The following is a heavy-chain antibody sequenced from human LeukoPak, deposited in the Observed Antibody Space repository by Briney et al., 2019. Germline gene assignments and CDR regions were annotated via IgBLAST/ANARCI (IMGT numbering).Heavy chain of an antibody. CDR2: IITIFGTA. Sequence: ASVKVSCKASGGTFSSYAISWVRQAPGQGLEWMGRIITIFGTANYAQKFQGRVTITTDESTSTAYMELSSLRSEDTAVYYCASGYSYGFDYWGQGTLVTVSS. CDR1: GGTFSSYA. V-gene: IGHV1-69*05. D-gene: IGHD5-18*01. CDR3: ASGYSYGFDY. J-gene: IGHJ4*02.